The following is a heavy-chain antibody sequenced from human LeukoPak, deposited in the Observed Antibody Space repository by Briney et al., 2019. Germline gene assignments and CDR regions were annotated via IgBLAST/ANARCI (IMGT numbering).Heavy chain of an antibody. D-gene: IGHD3-22*01. CDR2: ISGRSGDT. CDR3: AKARYYFDSSGYSGLDS. J-gene: IGHJ4*02. CDR1: GFTFSPYA. Sequence: GGSLRLSCAASGFTFSPYAMSWVRQAPGKGLEWVSSISGRSGDTYYADSVKGRCTISRDNSKNTLYLEMNSLRAEDTAVYYCAKARYYFDSSGYSGLDSWGQGTPVTVSS. V-gene: IGHV3-23*01.